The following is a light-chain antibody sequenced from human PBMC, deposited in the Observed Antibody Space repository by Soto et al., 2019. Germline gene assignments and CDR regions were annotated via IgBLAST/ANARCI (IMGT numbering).Light chain of an antibody. CDR1: QSVSSSY. CDR3: QQYGSSSYT. J-gene: IGKJ2*01. CDR2: GAS. Sequence: EIVLTQSPGTLSLSPGERATLSCRASQSVSSSYLAWYQQKPGQAPSLLIYGASTRATGIPARFSGSGSGTDFTLTISRLEPEDFAVYYCQQYGSSSYTFGQGTKLEIK. V-gene: IGKV3-20*01.